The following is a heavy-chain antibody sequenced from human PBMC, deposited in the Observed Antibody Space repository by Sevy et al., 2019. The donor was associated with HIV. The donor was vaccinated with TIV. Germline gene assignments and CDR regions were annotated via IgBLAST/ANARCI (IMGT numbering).Heavy chain of an antibody. V-gene: IGHV4-59*08. D-gene: IGHD1-26*01. CDR2: IYYNGHI. J-gene: IGHJ4*02. CDR1: GCSITSLY. CDR3: AGENAWGRGYS. Sequence: SESLSLTCTVSGCSITSLYWNWIRQPPGKGLEWIVNIYYNGHINYNPSLKSRVTLSLDTSKNQFSLRLSSVTAADTAMYYCAGENAWGRGYSWGQGTLVTVSS.